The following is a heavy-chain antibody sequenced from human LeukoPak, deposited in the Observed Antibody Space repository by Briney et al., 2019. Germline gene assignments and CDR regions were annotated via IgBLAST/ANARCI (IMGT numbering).Heavy chain of an antibody. CDR1: GFSFTTYW. J-gene: IGHJ4*02. V-gene: IGHV3-7*01. Sequence: PGGSLRLSCAASGFSFTTYWMSWVRQAPGKGLEWVANINQDGTGKYYVDSVKGRFTISRDNAKNSLYLQMNSLRVEDTAVYYCAKLAKYFYGSETYYFFEHWGQGTPVTVSS. CDR3: AKLAKYFYGSETYYFFEH. CDR2: INQDGTGK. D-gene: IGHD3-10*01.